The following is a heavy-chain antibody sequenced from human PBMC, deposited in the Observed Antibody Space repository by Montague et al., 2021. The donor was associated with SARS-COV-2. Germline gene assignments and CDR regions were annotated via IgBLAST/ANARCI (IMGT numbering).Heavy chain of an antibody. Sequence: SLSLSCAASGFTFRTYPMRWVRQAPGKGLEWVTIISSDGSIKYYVDSVKGRFTISRDDTKSTLYLQMNSLRAEDTAVYYCARDSFGSIDFWGQGTLVTVSS. CDR3: ARDSFGSIDF. J-gene: IGHJ4*02. CDR2: ISSDGSIK. CDR1: GFTFRTYP. V-gene: IGHV3-30*04. D-gene: IGHD3-16*01.